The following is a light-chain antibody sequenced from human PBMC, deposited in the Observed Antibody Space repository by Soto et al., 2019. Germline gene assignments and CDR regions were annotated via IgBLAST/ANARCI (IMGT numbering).Light chain of an antibody. CDR1: QSLNSL. CDR3: QQANSFTIT. Sequence: DIQMTQYPSTLSASVGERVTITCRASQSLNSLLAWYQQKPGRAPKLLIYEASTLESGVPSRLSGSGYGTELTLTISSLKNDDFETYYCQQANSFTITFGHGTRLEIK. CDR2: EAS. V-gene: IGKV1-5*01. J-gene: IGKJ5*01.